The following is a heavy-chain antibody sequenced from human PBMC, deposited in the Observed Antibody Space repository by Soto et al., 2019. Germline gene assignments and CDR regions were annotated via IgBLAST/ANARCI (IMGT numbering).Heavy chain of an antibody. CDR3: ARGPWSGWRAYQFHYYMDV. J-gene: IGHJ6*03. D-gene: IGHD3-3*01. CDR2: IYHRGTT. Sequence: QVQLQESGPGLVKPSETLSLTCSVSGGSISSNSHYWGWIRQPPGKGLEWIGTIYHRGTTFYNPSLESRVIMSVDTSKSQFSLRLSSVTAADMAVYFCARGPWSGWRAYQFHYYMDVWGKGITVTVSS. V-gene: IGHV4-39*01. CDR1: GGSISSNSHY.